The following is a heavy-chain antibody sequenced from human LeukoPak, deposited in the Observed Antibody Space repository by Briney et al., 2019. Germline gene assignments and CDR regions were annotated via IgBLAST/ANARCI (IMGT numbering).Heavy chain of an antibody. CDR1: GGFISSSSYY. V-gene: IGHV4-39*01. CDR3: ARRTPPTVVTLEEPKDAFDI. J-gene: IGHJ3*02. CDR2: IYYSGST. Sequence: PSETLSLTCTVSGGFISSSSYYWGWIRQPPGKGLEWIGSIYYSGSTYYNPSLKSRVTISVDTSKNQFSLKLSSVTAADTAVYYCARRTPPTVVTLEEPKDAFDIWGQGTMVTVSS. D-gene: IGHD4-23*01.